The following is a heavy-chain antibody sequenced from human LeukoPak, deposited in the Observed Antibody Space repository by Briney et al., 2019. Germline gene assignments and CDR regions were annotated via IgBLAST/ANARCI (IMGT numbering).Heavy chain of an antibody. D-gene: IGHD6-19*01. CDR3: ARDGGWAFDY. V-gene: IGHV3-48*01. CDR2: ISLTTTTV. CDR1: GFTFSNTYS. Sequence: GGSLRLSCAASGFTFSNTYSMNWVRQAPGKGLEWVAHISLTTTTVSYADSVKGRFTMSRDNAEKSLSLQMNSLRAEDTAVYYCARDGGWAFDYWGQGTLVTVSS. J-gene: IGHJ4*02.